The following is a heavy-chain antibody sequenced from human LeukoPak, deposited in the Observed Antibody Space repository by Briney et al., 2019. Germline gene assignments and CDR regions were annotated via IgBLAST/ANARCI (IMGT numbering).Heavy chain of an antibody. Sequence: SETLSLTCAVYGGSFSGYYWSWIRQPPGKGLEWIGYIYYSGSTNYKPSLKSRVTISVDTSKNQFSLKLSSVTAADTAVYYCARSVPGYSSGWTMDFDYWGQGTLVNVSS. CDR1: GGSFSGYY. J-gene: IGHJ4*02. V-gene: IGHV4-59*12. CDR2: IYYSGST. D-gene: IGHD6-19*01. CDR3: ARSVPGYSSGWTMDFDY.